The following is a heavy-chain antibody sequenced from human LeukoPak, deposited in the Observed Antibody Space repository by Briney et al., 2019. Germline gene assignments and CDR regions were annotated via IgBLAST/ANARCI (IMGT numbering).Heavy chain of an antibody. V-gene: IGHV3-48*04. CDR1: GFTFSSYS. CDR3: ARGYCSSTSCYLTDY. Sequence: GGSLRLSCAASGFTFSSYSMNWVLQAPGKGLEWVSYISSSSSTIYYADSVKGRFTISRDNAKNSLYLQMNSLRAEDTAVYYCARGYCSSTSCYLTDYWGQGTLVTVSS. J-gene: IGHJ4*02. D-gene: IGHD2-2*01. CDR2: ISSSSSTI.